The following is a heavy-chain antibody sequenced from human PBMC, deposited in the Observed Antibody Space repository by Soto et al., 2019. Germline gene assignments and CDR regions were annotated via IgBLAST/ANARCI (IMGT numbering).Heavy chain of an antibody. D-gene: IGHD3-3*02. CDR2: ISWDGGST. Sequence: EVQLVESGGVVVQPRGSLRLSCAASGFTFDDYAMHWVRQAPGKGLEWVSLISWDGGSTYYADSVKGRFTISRDNSKNSLYLQMNSLRAEDTALYYCAKAEEISATFFGMDVWGQGTTVTVSS. CDR1: GFTFDDYA. V-gene: IGHV3-43D*04. J-gene: IGHJ6*02. CDR3: AKAEEISATFFGMDV.